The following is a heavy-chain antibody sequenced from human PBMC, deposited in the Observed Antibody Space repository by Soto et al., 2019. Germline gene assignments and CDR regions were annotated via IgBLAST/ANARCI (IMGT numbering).Heavy chain of an antibody. CDR1: GGSFSGYY. Sequence: SETLSLTCAVYGGSFSGYYWSWIRQPPGKGLEWIGEINHSGSTNYNPSLKSRVTISVDTSKNQFSLKLSSVTAADTAVYYCARGRRPLAYWGQGTLVTVSS. CDR2: INHSGST. V-gene: IGHV4-34*01. CDR3: ARGRRPLAY. J-gene: IGHJ4*02.